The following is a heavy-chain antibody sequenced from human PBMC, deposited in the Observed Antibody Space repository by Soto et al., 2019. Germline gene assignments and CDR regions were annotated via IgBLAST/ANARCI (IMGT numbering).Heavy chain of an antibody. J-gene: IGHJ3*02. D-gene: IGHD5-12*01. CDR1: GFTFSDYY. CDR3: ARREMATIDAFDI. V-gene: IGHV3-11*06. CDR2: ISSSSSYT. Sequence: PGGSLRLSCAASGFTFSDYYMSWIRQAPGKGPEWVSYISSSSSYTNYADSVKGRFTISRDNAKNSLYLQMNSLRAEDTAVYYCARREMATIDAFDIWGQRTMVTVSS.